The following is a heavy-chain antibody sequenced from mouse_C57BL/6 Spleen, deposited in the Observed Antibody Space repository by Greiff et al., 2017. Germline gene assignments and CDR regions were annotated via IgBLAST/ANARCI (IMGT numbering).Heavy chain of an antibody. CDR2: IDPETGGT. J-gene: IGHJ1*03. CDR3: TRKHPNWYCDV. Sequence: QVQLQQSGAELVRPGASVTLSCKASGYTFTDYEMHWVKQTPVHGLEWIGAIDPETGGTAYNQKFKGKAILTADKSSSTAYMELRSLTSEDSAVXYCTRKHPNWYCDVWGTGTTVTVSS. V-gene: IGHV1-15*01. CDR1: GYTFTDYE.